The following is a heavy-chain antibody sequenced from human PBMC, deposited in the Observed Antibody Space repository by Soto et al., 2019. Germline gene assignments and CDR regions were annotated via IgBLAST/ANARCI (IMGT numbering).Heavy chain of an antibody. V-gene: IGHV4-31*03. Sequence: SETLSLTCTVSGGSISSGGYYWSWIRQHPGKGLEWIGYIYYSGSTYYNPSLKSRVTISVDTSKNQFSLKLSSVTAADTAVYYCARASGMVRGVIRYYYYGMDVWGQGTTVTVSS. CDR2: IYYSGST. D-gene: IGHD3-10*01. CDR1: GGSISSGGYY. CDR3: ARASGMVRGVIRYYYYGMDV. J-gene: IGHJ6*02.